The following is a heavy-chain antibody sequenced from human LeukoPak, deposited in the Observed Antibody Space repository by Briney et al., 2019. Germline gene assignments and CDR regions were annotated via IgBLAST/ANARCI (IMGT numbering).Heavy chain of an antibody. D-gene: IGHD5-24*01. CDR2: ISWNSGSI. J-gene: IGHJ4*02. CDR3: AKDIGPGWTVEMATMGFDY. V-gene: IGHV3-9*01. CDR1: GFTFDDYA. Sequence: GGSLRLSCAASGFTFDDYAMHWVRQAPGKGLEWVSGISWNSGSIGYADSVKGRFTISRDNAKNSLYLQMNSLRAEDTALYYCAKDIGPGWTVEMATMGFDYWGQGTLVTVSS.